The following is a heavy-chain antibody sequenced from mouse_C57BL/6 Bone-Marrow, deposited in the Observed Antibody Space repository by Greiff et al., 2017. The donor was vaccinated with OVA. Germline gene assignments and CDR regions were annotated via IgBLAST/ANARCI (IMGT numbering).Heavy chain of an antibody. CDR3: ARWLLLDY. Sequence: VQLQQSGAELVKPGASVKLSCTASGFNIKDYYMHWVKQRTEQGLEWIGRIDPEDGETQSAPKFQGKATITADTSSNTAYLQISSLTSEDTAVYYCARWLLLDYWGQGTTLTVSS. V-gene: IGHV14-2*01. CDR1: GFNIKDYY. CDR2: IDPEDGET. D-gene: IGHD2-3*01. J-gene: IGHJ2*01.